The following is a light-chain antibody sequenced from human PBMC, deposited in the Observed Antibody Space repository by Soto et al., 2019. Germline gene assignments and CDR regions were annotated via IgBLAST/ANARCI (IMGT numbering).Light chain of an antibody. V-gene: IGKV3-20*01. Sequence: EIVLTHSPATLSLSTGERATLSCRASQSVNSGYLAWFQQKGGRAPRLIIYGTSGRATGIPDRFSGNGSRTDFTLPISRLEPEDFGVYYCQQYGDSVFTFGPGTKVEIK. CDR3: QQYGDSVFT. CDR1: QSVNSGY. CDR2: GTS. J-gene: IGKJ3*01.